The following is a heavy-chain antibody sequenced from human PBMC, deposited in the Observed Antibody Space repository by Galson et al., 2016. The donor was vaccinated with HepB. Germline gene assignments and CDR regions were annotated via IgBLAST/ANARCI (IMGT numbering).Heavy chain of an antibody. D-gene: IGHD2-2*03. V-gene: IGHV3-21*01. CDR2: ISSGSSYV. CDR1: GFTFRSYA. J-gene: IGHJ3*02. CDR3: ARGPWMLPLGSFDI. Sequence: SLRLSCAASGFTFRSYAMNWVHQAPGKGLEWVSSISSGSSYVYYADSVKGRFTISRDNAKNSLYLQMKSLRAEDTAVSYCARGPWMLPLGSFDIWGQGTTVIVS.